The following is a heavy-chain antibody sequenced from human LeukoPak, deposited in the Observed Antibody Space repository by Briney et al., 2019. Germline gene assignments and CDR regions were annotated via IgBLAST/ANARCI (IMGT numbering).Heavy chain of an antibody. J-gene: IGHJ4*02. V-gene: IGHV4-30-4*08. CDR2: IYYSGST. CDR1: GGSISSGDYY. CDR3: ARDGAGHSYGIDY. Sequence: PSQTLSLTCTVSGGSISSGDYYWSWIRQPPGKGLEWIGYIYYSGSTYYNPSLKSRVTISVDTSKNQFSLKLSSVTAADTAVYYCARDGAGHSYGIDYWGQGTLVTVSS. D-gene: IGHD5-18*01.